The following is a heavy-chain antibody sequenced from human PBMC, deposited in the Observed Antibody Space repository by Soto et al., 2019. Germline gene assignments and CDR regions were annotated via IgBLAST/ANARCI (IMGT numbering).Heavy chain of an antibody. CDR3: ARGSRAHYDFWSGYYSPPWYGMDV. CDR2: INHSGST. CDR1: GGSFSGYY. Sequence: SATLSRTCAFYGGSFSGYYWSCIRQPPVEGRSWIVEINHSGSTNYNPSLKSRVTISVDTSKNQFSLKLSSVTAADTAVYYCARGSRAHYDFWSGYYSPPWYGMDVWGQGTTVTVSS. J-gene: IGHJ6*02. D-gene: IGHD3-3*01. V-gene: IGHV4-34*01.